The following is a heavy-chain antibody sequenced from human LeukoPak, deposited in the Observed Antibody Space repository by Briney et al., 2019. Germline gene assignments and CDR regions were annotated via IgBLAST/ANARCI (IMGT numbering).Heavy chain of an antibody. V-gene: IGHV4-4*07. CDR1: GGSISSYY. CDR3: ARVGYSSGWYPLDY. Sequence: SETLSLTCTVSGGSISSYYWSWIRQPAGKGLEWIGRIYATGSTNYNPSLKCRVTMSVDTSKNQFSLNLNSVTAADTAVYYCARVGYSSGWYPLDYWGQGTLVTVSS. J-gene: IGHJ4*02. CDR2: IYATGST. D-gene: IGHD6-19*01.